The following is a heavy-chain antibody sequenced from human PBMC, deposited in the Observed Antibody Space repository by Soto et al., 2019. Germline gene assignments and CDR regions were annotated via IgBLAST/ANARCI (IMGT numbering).Heavy chain of an antibody. J-gene: IGHJ6*02. V-gene: IGHV4-59*01. CDR2: IYYSGST. CDR1: GGSISSYY. Sequence: SETLSLTCTVSGGSISSYYWSWIRQPPGKGLEWIGYIYYSGSTNYNPSLKSRVTISVDTSKNQFSLKLSSVTAADTAVYYCAREGKVVVPAATFRYYYYGMDVWAKGPRSPSP. D-gene: IGHD2-2*01. CDR3: AREGKVVVPAATFRYYYYGMDV.